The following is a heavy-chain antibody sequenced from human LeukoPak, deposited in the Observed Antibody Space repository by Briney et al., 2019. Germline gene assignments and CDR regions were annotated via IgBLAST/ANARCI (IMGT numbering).Heavy chain of an antibody. V-gene: IGHV4-30-2*01. CDR1: GGSISSGGYS. Sequence: TLSLTCTVSGGSISSGGYSWSWIRQPPGKGLEWIGYIYHSGSTYYNPSLKSRVTISVDRSKNQFSLKLSSVTAADTAVYYCARAGDGDYAPRWFDPWGQGTLVTVSS. CDR2: IYHSGST. CDR3: ARAGDGDYAPRWFDP. D-gene: IGHD4-17*01. J-gene: IGHJ5*02.